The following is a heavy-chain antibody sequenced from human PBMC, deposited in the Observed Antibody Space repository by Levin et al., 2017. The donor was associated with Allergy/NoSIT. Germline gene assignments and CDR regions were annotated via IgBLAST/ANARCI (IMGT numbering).Heavy chain of an antibody. J-gene: IGHJ4*02. CDR3: ARLTTGGLDY. D-gene: IGHD1-1*01. Sequence: PGESLKISCAASGFTVSSNYMSWVRQAPGKGLEWVSVIYSGGSTYYADSVKGRFTISRDNSKNTLYLQMNSLRAEDTAVYYCARLTTGGLDYWGQGTLVTVSS. CDR1: GFTVSSNY. V-gene: IGHV3-53*01. CDR2: IYSGGST.